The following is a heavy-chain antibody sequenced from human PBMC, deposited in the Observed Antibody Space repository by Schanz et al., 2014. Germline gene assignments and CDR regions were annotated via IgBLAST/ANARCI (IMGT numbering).Heavy chain of an antibody. Sequence: QVQLVQSGAEVKKPGASVKVSCKASGYTFTSFYIHWVRQAPGQGLEWMGWINCNSGGTNYPQKFQGRVTMTRDTSISTAYMELNRLKPDDTAVYYCASALTTWGGMDVWGQGTTVTVSS. CDR3: ASALTTWGGMDV. V-gene: IGHV1-2*02. J-gene: IGHJ6*02. CDR1: GYTFTSFY. CDR2: INCNSGGT. D-gene: IGHD4-4*01.